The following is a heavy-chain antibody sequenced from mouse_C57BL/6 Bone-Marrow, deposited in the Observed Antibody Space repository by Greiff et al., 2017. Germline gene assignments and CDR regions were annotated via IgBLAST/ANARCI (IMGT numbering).Heavy chain of an antibody. D-gene: IGHD2-2*01. CDR1: GFNIKDDY. CDR2: IDPANGDP. Sequence: EVQLQQSGAELVRPGASVKLSCTASGFNIKDDYMHWVKQRPEQGLEWIGWIDPANGDPEYASKFQGKATITADTSSNTAYLQLSSLTSEDTAVYYCTTIGYDPYWYVGVWGTGTTVTVSS. V-gene: IGHV14-4*01. J-gene: IGHJ1*03. CDR3: TTIGYDPYWYVGV.